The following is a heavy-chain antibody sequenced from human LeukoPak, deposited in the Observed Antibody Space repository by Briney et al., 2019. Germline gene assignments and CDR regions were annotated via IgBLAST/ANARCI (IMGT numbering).Heavy chain of an antibody. V-gene: IGHV3-23*01. CDR2: ITDSGGNT. D-gene: IGHD6-19*01. CDR3: AKIGSSGWYVYYFDY. CDR1: GFTFSSYA. J-gene: IGHJ4*02. Sequence: PGGSLRLSCAASGFTFSSYAMNWVRQAPGKGPEWVSAITDSGGNTYYADSVKGRFTISRDNSKSTLYLQMNSLRAGDTAIYYCAKIGSSGWYVYYFDYWGQGTLVTVSS.